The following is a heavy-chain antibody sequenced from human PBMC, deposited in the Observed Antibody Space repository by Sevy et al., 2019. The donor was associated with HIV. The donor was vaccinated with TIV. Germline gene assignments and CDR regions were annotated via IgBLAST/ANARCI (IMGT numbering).Heavy chain of an antibody. D-gene: IGHD4-17*01. CDR3: ARHVGDYVFRYFDL. CDR2: VHNTGSP. V-gene: IGHV4-61*02. J-gene: IGHJ2*01. CDR1: GGSVTRGQFY. Sequence: SETLSLTCTVSGGSVTRGQFYWSWIRQRAGKGLEWIGRVHNTGSPTYNPSLRNRVGMSIDTSKSQFSLVLSSVTAADTAVYYCARHVGDYVFRYFDLWGRGTLVTVSS.